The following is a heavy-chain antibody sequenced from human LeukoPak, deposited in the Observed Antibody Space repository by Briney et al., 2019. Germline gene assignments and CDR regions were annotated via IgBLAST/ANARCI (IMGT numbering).Heavy chain of an antibody. J-gene: IGHJ3*02. CDR1: GGSISSYY. CDR2: IYYSGST. V-gene: IGHV4-59*01. Sequence: SETLSLTCTVSGGSISSYYWSWIRQPPGKGLEWIGYIYYSGSTNYNPSLKSRVTISVDTSKNQFSLKLSSVTAADTAVYYCARGVLAYCGGDCYGGNDAFDIWGQWPMVTVSS. CDR3: ARGVLAYCGGDCYGGNDAFDI. D-gene: IGHD2-21*02.